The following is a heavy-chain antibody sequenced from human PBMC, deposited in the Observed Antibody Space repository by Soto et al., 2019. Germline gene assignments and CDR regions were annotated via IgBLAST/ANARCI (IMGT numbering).Heavy chain of an antibody. D-gene: IGHD5-18*01. CDR1: GYTLTELS. CDR2: FDPENGET. J-gene: IGHJ6*02. CDR3: ATAVGYSLDPYNMDV. Sequence: ASVKVSCKVSGYTLTELSMHWVRQAPGKGLEWMGNFDPENGETIYAQRFQGRVTLAEDTSTDTAYTELSSLRSEDTAVYYCATAVGYSLDPYNMDVWGQGTTVTVSS. V-gene: IGHV1-24*01.